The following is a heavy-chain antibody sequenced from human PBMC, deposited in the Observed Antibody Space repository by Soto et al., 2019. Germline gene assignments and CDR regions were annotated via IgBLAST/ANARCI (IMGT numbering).Heavy chain of an antibody. CDR1: GFSFSDYY. CDR3: ARHSTYYDILTGYLSS. Sequence: GGSLRLSCAASGFSFSDYYMSWIRQAPGKGLEWVSYISSSGSTIYYADSVKGRFTISRDNAKNSLYLQMNSLRAEDTAVYYCARHSTYYDILTGYLSSWGQGTLVTVSS. J-gene: IGHJ5*02. D-gene: IGHD3-9*01. V-gene: IGHV3-11*01. CDR2: ISSSGSTI.